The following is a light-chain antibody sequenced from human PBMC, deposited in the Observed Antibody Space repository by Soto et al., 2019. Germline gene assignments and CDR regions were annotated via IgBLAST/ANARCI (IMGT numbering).Light chain of an antibody. CDR3: ISYTVTRSYV. CDR1: SSDIGAYDH. V-gene: IGLV2-14*03. Sequence: QSALTQPASVSGSPGQSITISCSGTSSDIGAYDHVAWFQQFPGKTPKLMIYSVSNRPSGVSYRFSGYKSGNTASLTISQLQAEDEADYYCISYTVTRSYVCGTGTKVTVL. J-gene: IGLJ1*01. CDR2: SVS.